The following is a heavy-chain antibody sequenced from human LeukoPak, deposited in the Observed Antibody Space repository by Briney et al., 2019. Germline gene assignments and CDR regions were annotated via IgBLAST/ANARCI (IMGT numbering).Heavy chain of an antibody. CDR1: GYTFIGYY. CDR2: INPNSGGT. J-gene: IGHJ4*02. Sequence: ASVKVSCKASGYTFIGYYMRWVRQAPGQGLEWMGWINPNSGGTNYAQKFQGRVTMTRDTSISTAYMELSRLRSDDTAVYYCARDRYCYDSSGYPSHWGQGTLVTVSS. V-gene: IGHV1-2*02. CDR3: ARDRYCYDSSGYPSH. D-gene: IGHD3-22*01.